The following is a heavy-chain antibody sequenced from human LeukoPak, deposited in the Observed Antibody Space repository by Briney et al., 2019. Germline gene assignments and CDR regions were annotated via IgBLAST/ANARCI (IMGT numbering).Heavy chain of an antibody. CDR1: GGSISSYY. CDR2: IFYSGST. V-gene: IGHV4-59*01. J-gene: IGHJ4*02. Sequence: SETLSLTCTVSGGSISSYYWSWIRQPPGRGLEWIGYIFYSGSTNYNPSLKSRVTISVDTSKNQFSLKLSSVTAADTAVYYCARAAWYYDSSGYYFSGPVDYWGQGTLATVSS. D-gene: IGHD3-22*01. CDR3: ARAAWYYDSSGYYFSGPVDY.